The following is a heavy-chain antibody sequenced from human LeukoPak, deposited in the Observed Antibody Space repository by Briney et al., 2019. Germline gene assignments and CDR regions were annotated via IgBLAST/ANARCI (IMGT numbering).Heavy chain of an antibody. CDR3: ARVVPAAMMPGDAFDI. Sequence: GGSLRPSCAASGFTFSSYGMHWVRQAPGKGLEWVAVIWYDGSNKYYADSVKGRFTISRDSSKNTLYLQMNSLRAEDTAVYYCARVVPAAMMPGDAFDIWGQGTMVTVSS. D-gene: IGHD2-2*01. V-gene: IGHV3-33*01. CDR1: GFTFSSYG. J-gene: IGHJ3*02. CDR2: IWYDGSNK.